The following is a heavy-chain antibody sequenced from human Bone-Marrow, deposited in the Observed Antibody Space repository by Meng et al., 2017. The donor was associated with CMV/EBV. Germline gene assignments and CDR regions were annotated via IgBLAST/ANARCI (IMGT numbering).Heavy chain of an antibody. CDR2: IDQDGTEQ. Sequence: GESLKISCAASGFTFSDYCMSWVRQAPGKGLEWVANIDQDGTEQYYVDSVKGRFTVSRDNAKNSLYLQMNSLRAEDTAVFFCARSSDYSRPYYYYGMDVYGQGTTVTVSS. CDR3: ARSSDYSRPYYYYGMDV. J-gene: IGHJ6*02. CDR1: GFTFSDYC. V-gene: IGHV3-7*01. D-gene: IGHD4-11*01.